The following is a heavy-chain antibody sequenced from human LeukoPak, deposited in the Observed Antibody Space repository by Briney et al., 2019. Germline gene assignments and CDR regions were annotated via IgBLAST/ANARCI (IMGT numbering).Heavy chain of an antibody. D-gene: IGHD5-12*01. J-gene: IGHJ4*02. CDR3: ARDETGGYDQYFDY. V-gene: IGHV3-21*01. CDR1: GFTFSSYS. Sequence: PGGSLRLSCAASGFTFSSYSMNWVRQAPGKGLEWVSSISSSSSYIYYADSVKGRFTISRDNAKNSPYLQMNSLRAEDTAVYYCARDETGGYDQYFDYWGQGTLVTVSS. CDR2: ISSSSSYI.